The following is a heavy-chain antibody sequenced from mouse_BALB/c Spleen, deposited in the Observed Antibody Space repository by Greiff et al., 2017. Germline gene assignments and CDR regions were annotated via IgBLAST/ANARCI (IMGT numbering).Heavy chain of an antibody. J-gene: IGHJ4*01. Sequence: EVKLVESGGGLVKPGGSLKLSCAASGFTFSDYYMYWVRQTPEKRLEWVATISDGGSYTYYPDSVKGRFTISRDNAKNNLYLQMSSLKSEDTAMYYCARVCYDPYAMDYWGQGTSVTVSS. CDR1: GFTFSDYY. CDR3: ARVCYDPYAMDY. D-gene: IGHD2-12*01. CDR2: ISDGGSYT. V-gene: IGHV5-4*02.